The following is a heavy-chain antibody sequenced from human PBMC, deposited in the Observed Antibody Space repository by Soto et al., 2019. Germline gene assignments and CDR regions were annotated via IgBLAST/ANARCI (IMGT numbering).Heavy chain of an antibody. CDR3: VRSMSGSLSNGMDV. D-gene: IGHD2-15*01. Sequence: GGSLRLSCAASGFTFSSSGMHWVRQAPGKGLEWVAVIWYDASNKYYADSVKGRFTISRDNSKDTLWLQMNSLRAEDSAVYYCVRSMSGSLSNGMDVWGQGTKVTVYS. J-gene: IGHJ6*02. V-gene: IGHV3-33*01. CDR2: IWYDASNK. CDR1: GFTFSSSG.